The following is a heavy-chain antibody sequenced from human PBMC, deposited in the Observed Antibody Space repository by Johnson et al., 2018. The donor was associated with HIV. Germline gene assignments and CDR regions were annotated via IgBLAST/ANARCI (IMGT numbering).Heavy chain of an antibody. V-gene: IGHV3-30*04. J-gene: IGHJ3*02. D-gene: IGHD1-26*01. CDR3: AEDSDKWAISGDDAFDI. CDR2: ISYDGSNK. Sequence: QVQLVESGGGVVQPGRSLRLSCAASGFTFSSYAMHWVRQAPGKGLEWVAVISYDGSNKYYADSVKGRFTISRDNSKNTLYLQMNSLRAEDTAVYYCAEDSDKWAISGDDAFDIWGQGTIVTVSS. CDR1: GFTFSSYA.